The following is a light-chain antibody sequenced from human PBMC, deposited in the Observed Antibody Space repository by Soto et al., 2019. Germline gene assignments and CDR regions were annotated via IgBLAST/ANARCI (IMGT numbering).Light chain of an antibody. CDR2: AAS. J-gene: IGKJ1*01. CDR1: RDVGRD. CDR3: LQDYGDSWT. Sequence: QMTQSPSSLSASVGEKIIITCRASRDVGRDVSWYQQKPGQAPKLLIYAASNLYTGVPSRFSGSRSGTEFTLTISSLQPEDFASYYCLQDYGDSWTFGQGTKVEIE. V-gene: IGKV1-6*01.